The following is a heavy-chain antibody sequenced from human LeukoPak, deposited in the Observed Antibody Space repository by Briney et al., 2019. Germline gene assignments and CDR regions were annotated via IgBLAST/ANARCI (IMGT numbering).Heavy chain of an antibody. Sequence: SETLSLTCAVYGGSFSGYYWSWIRQPPGKGLEWIGEINHSGSTNYSPSLKSRVTTSVDTSKNQYSLKLSSVTAADMAVYYCARGIRDKNVAKYYFDSWGQGTPVTVSS. CDR3: ARGIRDKNVAKYYFDS. D-gene: IGHD5-12*01. CDR1: GGSFSGYY. CDR2: INHSGST. J-gene: IGHJ4*02. V-gene: IGHV4-34*01.